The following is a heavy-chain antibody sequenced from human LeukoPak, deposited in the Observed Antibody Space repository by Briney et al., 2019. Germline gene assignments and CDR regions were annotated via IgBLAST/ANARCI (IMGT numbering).Heavy chain of an antibody. Sequence: EASVNVSCQPSGYSFRDYAIQWVRQDPGQRLEWLGWINAGNGKTKYSQNFQGRGTITRDRSASTAYMELRSLRSEDTSIYYCARGRWTATETTYYLDYWGQGTLVTVSS. CDR2: INAGNGKT. J-gene: IGHJ4*02. CDR1: GYSFRDYA. D-gene: IGHD4-17*01. V-gene: IGHV1-3*01. CDR3: ARGRWTATETTYYLDY.